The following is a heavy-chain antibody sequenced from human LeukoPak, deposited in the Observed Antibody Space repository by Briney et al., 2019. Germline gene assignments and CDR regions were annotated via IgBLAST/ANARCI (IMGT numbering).Heavy chain of an antibody. CDR2: IGTAGDT. CDR3: ARASVDSSGFDY. D-gene: IGHD3-22*01. Sequence: GRSLRLSCAASGFTFSSYDMHWVRQATGKGLEWVSAIGTAGDTYYPGSVKGRFTISRENAKNSLYLQMNSLRAGDTAVYYCARASVDSSGFDYWGQGALVTVSS. V-gene: IGHV3-13*01. CDR1: GFTFSSYD. J-gene: IGHJ4*02.